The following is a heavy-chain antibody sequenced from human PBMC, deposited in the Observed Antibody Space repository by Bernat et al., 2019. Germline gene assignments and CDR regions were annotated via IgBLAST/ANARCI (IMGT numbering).Heavy chain of an antibody. CDR2: ISSSSSYI. CDR3: ASTKAARPTAYWYFDL. CDR1: GFTFSDYY. D-gene: IGHD6-6*01. J-gene: IGHJ2*01. V-gene: IGHV3-11*06. Sequence: QVQLVESGGGLVKPGGSLRLSCAASGFTFSDYYMSWIRQAPGKGLEWVSSISSSSSYIYYADSVKGRFTISRDNAKNSLYLQMNSLRAEDTAVYYCASTKAARPTAYWYFDLWGRGTLVTVSS.